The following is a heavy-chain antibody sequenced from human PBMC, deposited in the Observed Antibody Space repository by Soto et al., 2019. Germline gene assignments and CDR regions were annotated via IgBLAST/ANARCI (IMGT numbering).Heavy chain of an antibody. CDR3: ASFEWLVPRYYYGMDV. CDR2: ISAYNGNT. J-gene: IGHJ6*01. Sequence: ASVKVSCKASGYTFTSYGISWVRQAPGQGLEWMGWISAYNGNTNYAQKLQGRVTMTTDTSTSTAYMELRSLRSDDTAVYYCASFEWLVPRYYYGMDVWGHGTTVNV. V-gene: IGHV1-18*01. CDR1: GYTFTSYG. D-gene: IGHD6-19*01.